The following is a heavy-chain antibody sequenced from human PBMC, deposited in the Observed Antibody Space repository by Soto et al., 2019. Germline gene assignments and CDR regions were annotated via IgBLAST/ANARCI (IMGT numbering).Heavy chain of an antibody. V-gene: IGHV4-34*01. Sequence: WETLSLTCAVYGGSFSGYYWSWIRQPPGKGLEWIGEINHSGSTNYNPSLKSRVTISVDTSKNQFSLKLSSVTAADTAVYYCARGRHDFWSGYYSASYYGMDVWGQGTTVTVSS. CDR2: INHSGST. J-gene: IGHJ6*02. CDR1: GGSFSGYY. D-gene: IGHD3-3*01. CDR3: ARGRHDFWSGYYSASYYGMDV.